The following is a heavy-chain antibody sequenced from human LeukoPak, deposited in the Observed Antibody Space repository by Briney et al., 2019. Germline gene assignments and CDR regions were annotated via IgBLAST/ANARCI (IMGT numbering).Heavy chain of an antibody. CDR2: ISGSGRST. CDR1: GFTFSNYG. J-gene: IGHJ4*02. CDR3: ARDRNYRFDY. V-gene: IGHV3-23*01. Sequence: GGTLRLSCAAYGFTFSNYGMSWVRQAPGKGLEWVSGISGSGRSTYYADSVKGRFTISRDNSKNTLYLQMNSLRAEDTAVYYCARDRNYRFDYWGQGTLVTVSS. D-gene: IGHD1-7*01.